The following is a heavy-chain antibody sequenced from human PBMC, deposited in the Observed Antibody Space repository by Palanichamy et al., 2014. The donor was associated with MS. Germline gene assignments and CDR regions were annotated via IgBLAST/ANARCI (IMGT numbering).Heavy chain of an antibody. CDR3: ARDPGYCSSTSCYTWFDP. CDR2: IDHSGST. J-gene: IGHJ5*02. Sequence: VQLQQWAAGLLKPSGDPVPHLRCLWWVLQWLLLELDPPAPTGRGVEWIGEIDHSGSTNYNPSLKSRVTISVDTSKNQFSLKLSSVTAADTAVYYCARDPGYCSSTSCYTWFDPWGQGTLVTVSS. V-gene: IGHV4-34*01. D-gene: IGHD2-2*02. CDR1: WVLQWLL.